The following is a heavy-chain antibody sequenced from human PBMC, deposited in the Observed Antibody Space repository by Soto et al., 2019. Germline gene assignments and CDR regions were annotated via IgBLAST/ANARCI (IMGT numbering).Heavy chain of an antibody. D-gene: IGHD3-22*01. J-gene: IGHJ4*02. CDR2: ISSSSSYI. V-gene: IGHV3-21*01. CDR1: GFTFSSYS. Sequence: GVSLRLSCAASGFTFSSYSMNWVRQAPGKGLEWVSSISSSSSYIYYADSVKGRFTISRDNAKNSLYLQMSSLRAEDTAVYYCARGXVTYYYDSSGYYSYFDYWGQGTLVTVSS. CDR3: ARGXVTYYYDSSGYYSYFDY.